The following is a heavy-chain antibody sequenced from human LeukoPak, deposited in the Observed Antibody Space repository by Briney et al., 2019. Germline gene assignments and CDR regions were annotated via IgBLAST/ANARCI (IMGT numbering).Heavy chain of an antibody. D-gene: IGHD3-22*01. CDR2: IYQSGST. V-gene: IGHV4-38-2*01. CDR3: ARRDFDSSGYLSFYFDY. J-gene: IGHJ4*02. Sequence: TSETLSLTCAVSGYSIRSGYPWSWIRQPPGKGLEWIGSIYQSGSTYYNPSLKSRVTISVDTSKNQFSLNLSSVTAAGSAVYYCARRDFDSSGYLSFYFDYWGQGTLVTVSS. CDR1: GYSIRSGYP.